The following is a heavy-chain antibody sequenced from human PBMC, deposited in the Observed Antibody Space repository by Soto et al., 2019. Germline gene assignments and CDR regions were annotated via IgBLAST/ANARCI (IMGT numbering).Heavy chain of an antibody. D-gene: IGHD2-2*01. Sequence: QVQLQESGPGLVKPSGTLSLTCAVSSGSISSSNWWSWVRQPPGKGLEWIGEIYHSGSTNYNPSLKSRVTISVDKSKNQFSLKLRSVTAADTAVYYCARGTVAVVPAAIGPYYFDSWGQGTLVTVSS. CDR1: SGSISSSNW. CDR3: ARGTVAVVPAAIGPYYFDS. CDR2: IYHSGST. J-gene: IGHJ4*02. V-gene: IGHV4-4*02.